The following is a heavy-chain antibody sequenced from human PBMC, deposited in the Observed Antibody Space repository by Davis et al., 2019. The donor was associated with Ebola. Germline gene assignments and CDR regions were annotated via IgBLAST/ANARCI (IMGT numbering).Heavy chain of an antibody. CDR3: ARGAAAGMGWYFDY. J-gene: IGHJ4*02. CDR1: GYTFTTYG. Sequence: ASVKVSCKASGYTFTTYGISWVRQAPGQGLEWMGWISAYSGNTVYAQNFQGRVTMTTHTSTRTAYMDLRSLRSDDTAVYYCARGAAAGMGWYFDYWGQGTLVTVSS. CDR2: ISAYSGNT. D-gene: IGHD6-13*01. V-gene: IGHV1-18*04.